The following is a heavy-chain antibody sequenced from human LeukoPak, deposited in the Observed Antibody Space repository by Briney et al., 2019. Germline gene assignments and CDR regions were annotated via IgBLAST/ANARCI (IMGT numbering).Heavy chain of an antibody. CDR1: GFTFDDYA. CDR3: AKGGLGISY. J-gene: IGHJ4*02. V-gene: IGHV3-43D*03. CDR2: ISWDGGST. D-gene: IGHD7-27*01. Sequence: GGSLRLSCAASGFTFDDYAMHWVRQAPGKGLEWVSLISWDGGSTYYADSVKGRFTISRDNSKNTLYLQMNSLRAEDTAVYYCAKGGLGISYWGQGTLVTVSS.